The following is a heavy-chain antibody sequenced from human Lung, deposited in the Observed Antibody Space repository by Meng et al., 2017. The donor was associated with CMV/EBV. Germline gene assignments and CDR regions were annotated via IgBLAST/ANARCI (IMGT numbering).Heavy chain of an antibody. CDR1: GFSFDKYA. D-gene: IGHD1-14*01. CDR3: GKDALPGGCYF. Sequence: SCVLSGFSFDKYAVHWVRQAPGKGLEWVAGVSLDSERTGYADSVKGRFTVSRDNAKKAVYLQMNSLRTEDTALYYGGKDALPGGCYFWGQGALVTVSS. V-gene: IGHV3-9*01. J-gene: IGHJ4*02. CDR2: VSLDSERT.